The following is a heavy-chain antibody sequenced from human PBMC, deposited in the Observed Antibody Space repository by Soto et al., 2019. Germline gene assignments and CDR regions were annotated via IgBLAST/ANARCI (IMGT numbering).Heavy chain of an antibody. CDR2: IRSKANNYAT. D-gene: IGHD2-21*02. Sequence: GGSLRLSCATSGFTFSNSAMHWVRQASGKGLEWVARIRSKANNYATAYAVSVMGRFTVSRDDSKNTAYLQVNSLKTEDTAVYYCTRFEGDAYYGMDVWGQGTTVTVSS. CDR3: TRFEGDAYYGMDV. J-gene: IGHJ6*02. V-gene: IGHV3-73*01. CDR1: GFTFSNSA.